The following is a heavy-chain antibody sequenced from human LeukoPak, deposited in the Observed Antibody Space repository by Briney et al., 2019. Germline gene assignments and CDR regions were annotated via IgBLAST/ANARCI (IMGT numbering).Heavy chain of an antibody. D-gene: IGHD2/OR15-2a*01. CDR2: INSDGSWT. V-gene: IGHV3-74*01. J-gene: IGHJ4*02. CDR3: VSFYEAY. Sequence: GGFLRLSCAASGNYWMHWVRQAPGRGLVWVSHINSDGSWTSYADSVKGRFTISKDNAKNTVYLQMNNLRAEDTAVYYCVSFYEAYWGRGTLVTVSS. CDR1: GNYW.